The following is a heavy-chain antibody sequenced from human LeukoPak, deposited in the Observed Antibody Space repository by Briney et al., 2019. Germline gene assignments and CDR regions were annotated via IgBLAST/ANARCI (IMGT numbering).Heavy chain of an antibody. J-gene: IGHJ4*02. CDR1: GFTFSSYG. CDR3: AKGGSFRAFDC. D-gene: IGHD6-13*01. V-gene: IGHV3-30*18. Sequence: GGSLRLSCAASGFTFSSYGMHWVRQAPGKGLQWVAVILYDGVNKYYADSVKGRFTISRDNSKNTLYLQMNSLRADDTALYYCAKGGSFRAFDCWGQGTLVTVSS. CDR2: ILYDGVNK.